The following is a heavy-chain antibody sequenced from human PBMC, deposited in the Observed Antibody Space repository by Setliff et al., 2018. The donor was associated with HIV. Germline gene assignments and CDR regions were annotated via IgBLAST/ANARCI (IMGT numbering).Heavy chain of an antibody. CDR2: INTDGSST. CDR3: ARGVRGVVNGMDA. CDR1: GFSFSSYW. V-gene: IGHV3-74*01. J-gene: IGHJ6*02. D-gene: IGHD3-10*01. Sequence: GGSLRLSCAASGFSFSSYWMHWVRQAPGKGLVWVSRINTDGSSTSYADSVKGRFTISRDNAKSTLYLQMNSLGAEDTAVYYCARGVRGVVNGMDAWGQGTTVTVSS.